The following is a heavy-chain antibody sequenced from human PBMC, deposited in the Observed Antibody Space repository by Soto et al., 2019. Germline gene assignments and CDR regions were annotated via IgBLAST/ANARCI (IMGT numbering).Heavy chain of an antibody. V-gene: IGHV3-64*01. CDR3: AKARAQYYDFWSGYPVDY. D-gene: IGHD3-3*01. CDR1: GFTFSSYA. Sequence: GGSLRLSCAASGFTFSSYAMHWVRQAPGRGLEYVSAISSNGGSTYYANSVKGRFTISRDNSKNTLYLQMGSLRAEDTAVYYCAKARAQYYDFWSGYPVDYWGQGT. J-gene: IGHJ4*02. CDR2: ISSNGGST.